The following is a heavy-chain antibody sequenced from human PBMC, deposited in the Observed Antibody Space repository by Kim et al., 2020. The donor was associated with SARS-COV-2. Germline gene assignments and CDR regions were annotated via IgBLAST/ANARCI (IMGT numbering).Heavy chain of an antibody. CDR3: ARGLWSGYLVAWFDP. Sequence: PSLKSRVTISVDPSKNQFSLKLSSVTAADTAVYYCARGLWSGYLVAWFDPWGQGTLVTVSS. J-gene: IGHJ5*02. V-gene: IGHV4-30-2*05. D-gene: IGHD3-3*01.